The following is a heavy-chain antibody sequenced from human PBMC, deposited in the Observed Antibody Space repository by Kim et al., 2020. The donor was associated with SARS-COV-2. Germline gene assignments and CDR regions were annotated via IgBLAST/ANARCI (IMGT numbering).Heavy chain of an antibody. CDR3: ARDRPQWLERSDY. D-gene: IGHD6-19*01. J-gene: IGHJ4*02. V-gene: IGHV3-33*01. Sequence: YAYSVNDRFTITGDNATTALYMQMNSLRAEDTAVYYCARDRPQWLERSDYWGQGTLVTVSS.